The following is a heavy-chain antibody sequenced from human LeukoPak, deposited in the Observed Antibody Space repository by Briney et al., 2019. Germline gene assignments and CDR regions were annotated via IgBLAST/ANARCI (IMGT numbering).Heavy chain of an antibody. J-gene: IGHJ5*02. Sequence: GGALRLSCTASGFTFNDYNMTWIRQAPAKGLEWGSYIRCGSCYYADSVKGRFNISTDNPKNLLYLDMDSLSAEDQAVYYGARDSGGFVRVSAWGQGTLVTVSS. CDR3: ARDSGGFVRVSA. CDR2: IRCGSC. CDR1: GFTFNDYN. D-gene: IGHD5/OR15-5a*01. V-gene: IGHV3-11*05.